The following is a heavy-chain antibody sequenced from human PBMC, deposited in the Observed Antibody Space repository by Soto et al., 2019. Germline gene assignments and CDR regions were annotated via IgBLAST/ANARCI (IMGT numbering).Heavy chain of an antibody. J-gene: IGHJ5*02. Sequence: LSETLSLTCTVSGGSISSSSYYWGWIRQPPGKGLEWIGSIYYSGSTYYNPSLKSRVTISVDTSNNQFSLKLSSVTAHDTPVYYCARHYLDSWLTWFDTWGQGTLVAVSS. D-gene: IGHD2-15*01. CDR2: IYYSGST. CDR1: GGSISSSSYY. V-gene: IGHV4-39*01. CDR3: ARHYLDSWLTWFDT.